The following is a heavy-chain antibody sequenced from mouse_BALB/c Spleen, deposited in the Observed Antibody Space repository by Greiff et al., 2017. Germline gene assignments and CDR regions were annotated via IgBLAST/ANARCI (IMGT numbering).Heavy chain of an antibody. V-gene: IGHV1-69*02. Sequence: VQLQQSGAELVRPGASVKLSCKASGYTFTSYWINWVKQRPGQGLEWIGNIYPSDSYTNYNQKFKDKATLTVDKSSSTAYMQLSSPTSEDSAVYYCTRGLLPAMDYWGQGTSVTVSS. CDR1: GYTFTSYW. J-gene: IGHJ4*01. D-gene: IGHD2-3*01. CDR2: IYPSDSYT. CDR3: TRGLLPAMDY.